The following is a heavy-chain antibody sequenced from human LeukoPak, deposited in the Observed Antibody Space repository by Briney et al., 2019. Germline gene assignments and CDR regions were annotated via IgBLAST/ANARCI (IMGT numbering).Heavy chain of an antibody. CDR3: ATERIVVVPPAIVFDN. J-gene: IGHJ4*02. CDR1: GFTFSSFW. CDR2: IEFDVGREK. D-gene: IGHD2-21*01. V-gene: IGHV3-7*01. Sequence: QPGGSLRLSCAASGFTFSSFWMTWVRQAPGKGLEWVANIEFDVGREKHYLDSVKGRFTISRDNARQSLYLQMNSLTAEDTAVYYCATERIVVVPPAIVFDNWGLGTLVTVSS.